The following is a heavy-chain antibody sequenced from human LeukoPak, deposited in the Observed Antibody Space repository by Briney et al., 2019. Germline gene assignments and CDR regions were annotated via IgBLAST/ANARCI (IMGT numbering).Heavy chain of an antibody. Sequence: PGGTLRLSCEVSGLTISMYWLTWVRQAPGKGLEWVANIKKDGSEKNYVDSVKGRFTISRDNTKNSLYLQMNSLSDEHTAVYHCVSRRCSITACYVASLNCFDYWGQGTRVTVSS. CDR2: IKKDGSEK. D-gene: IGHD2-2*01. J-gene: IGHJ4*02. V-gene: IGHV3-7*03. CDR3: VSRRCSITACYVASLNCFDY. CDR1: GLTISMYW.